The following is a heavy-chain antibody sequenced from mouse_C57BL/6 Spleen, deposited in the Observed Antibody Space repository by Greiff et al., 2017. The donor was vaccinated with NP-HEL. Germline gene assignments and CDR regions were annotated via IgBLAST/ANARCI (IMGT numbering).Heavy chain of an antibody. CDR3: ARDGYYVDY. CDR1: GFTFTDYY. V-gene: IGHV7-3*01. CDR2: IRNKANGYTT. Sequence: EVQLVESGGGLVQPGGSLSLSCAASGFTFTDYYMSWVRQPPGKALEWLGFIRNKANGYTTEYSASVKGRFTISRANSQSILYLQMNALRAEDSATYYCARDGYYVDYWGQGTTLTVSS. J-gene: IGHJ2*01. D-gene: IGHD2-3*01.